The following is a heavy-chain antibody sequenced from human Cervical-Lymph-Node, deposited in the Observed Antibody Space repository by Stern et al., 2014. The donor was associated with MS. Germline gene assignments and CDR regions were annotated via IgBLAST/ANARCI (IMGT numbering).Heavy chain of an antibody. D-gene: IGHD1-14*01. CDR2: ISSSSSNI. CDR1: GFTFSSYI. Sequence: EVQLLESGGGLVQPGGSLRLSCAASGFTFSSYIMNWVRQAPGKGLEWVSYISSSSSNIYYADSVKGRFTISRDNAKNSLYLQMNSLRAEDTAVYYCAREGIGFDYWGQGTLVTVSS. J-gene: IGHJ4*02. V-gene: IGHV3-48*01. CDR3: AREGIGFDY.